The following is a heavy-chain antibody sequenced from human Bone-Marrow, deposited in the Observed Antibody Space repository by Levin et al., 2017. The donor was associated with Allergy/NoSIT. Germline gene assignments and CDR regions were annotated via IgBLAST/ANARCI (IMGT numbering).Heavy chain of an antibody. CDR2: IIGTGAST. Sequence: GGSLRLSCVASGFTFSTYGMSWVRQTPGKGLEWVSGIIGTGASTYYADSVRGRFTIFRDNSMNTLYLQMNSLSVDETGISYCSKIRALGPGDIYWGQGVLVTVS. CDR1: GFTFSTYG. CDR3: SKIRALGPGDIY. D-gene: IGHD2-21*01. V-gene: IGHV3-23*01. J-gene: IGHJ4*02.